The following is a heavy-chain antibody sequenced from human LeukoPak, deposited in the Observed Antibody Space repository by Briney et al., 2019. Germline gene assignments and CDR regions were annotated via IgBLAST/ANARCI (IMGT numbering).Heavy chain of an antibody. CDR2: IYYSGST. J-gene: IGHJ4*02. Sequence: SETLSLTCTVSGGSISSYYWSWIRQPPGKGLEWIGYIYYSGSTNYNPSLKSRVTISVDTSKNQFSLKLSSVTAADTAVYYCARAHYYDSSGYYPEFDYWGQGTLVTVSS. CDR3: ARAHYYDSSGYYPEFDY. V-gene: IGHV4-59*01. CDR1: GGSISSYY. D-gene: IGHD3-22*01.